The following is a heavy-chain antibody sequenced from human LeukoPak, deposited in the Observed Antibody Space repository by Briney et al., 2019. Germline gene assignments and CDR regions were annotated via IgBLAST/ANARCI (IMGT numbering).Heavy chain of an antibody. Sequence: SETLSLTCAVYGGSFSGYYWSWIRQPPGKGLEWIGEINHSGSTNYNPSLKSRVTISVDTSKNQFSLKLSPATAADTAVYYCARGYTYYYDSSGYRFDYWGQGTLVTVSS. CDR1: GGSFSGYY. J-gene: IGHJ4*02. D-gene: IGHD3-22*01. CDR2: INHSGST. V-gene: IGHV4-34*01. CDR3: ARGYTYYYDSSGYRFDY.